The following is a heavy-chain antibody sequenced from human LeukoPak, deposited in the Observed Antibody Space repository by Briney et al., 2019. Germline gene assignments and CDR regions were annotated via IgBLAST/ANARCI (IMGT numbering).Heavy chain of an antibody. Sequence: SETLSLTCTVSGGSISSSSYYWGWIRQPPGKGLEWIGSIYYSGSTYYNPSLKSRVTISVDTSKNQFSLKLSSVTAADTAVYYCARIGYCSSTSCYARIPNWFDPWGQGTLVTVSS. J-gene: IGHJ5*02. V-gene: IGHV4-39*01. CDR3: ARIGYCSSTSCYARIPNWFDP. CDR2: IYYSGST. CDR1: GGSISSSSYY. D-gene: IGHD2-2*03.